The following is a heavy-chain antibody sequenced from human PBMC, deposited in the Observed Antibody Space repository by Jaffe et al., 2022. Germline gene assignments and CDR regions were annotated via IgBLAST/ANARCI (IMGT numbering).Heavy chain of an antibody. CDR1: GGTFSSYA. J-gene: IGHJ4*02. CDR3: ARDRDPYYYGSGSYYKQKDY. Sequence: QVQLVQSGAEVKKPGSSVKVSCKASGGTFSSYAISWVRQAPGQGLEWMGGIIPIFGTANYAQKFQGRVTITTDESTSTAYMELSSLRSEDTAVYYCARDRDPYYYGSGSYYKQKDYWGQGTLVTVSS. D-gene: IGHD3-10*01. CDR2: IIPIFGTA. V-gene: IGHV1-69*05.